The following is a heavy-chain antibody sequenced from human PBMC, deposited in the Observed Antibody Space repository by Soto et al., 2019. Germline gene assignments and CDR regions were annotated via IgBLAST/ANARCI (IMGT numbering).Heavy chain of an antibody. V-gene: IGHV4-59*01. J-gene: IGHJ4*02. CDR3: ARGWGYYFDY. CDR1: GGYISSYY. Sequence: PSETLSLTCTVSGGYISSYYWSWIRQPPGKGLEWIGYIYYRGSTNYNPSLKSRVTISVDTSKNQFSLKLSSVTAADTAVYYCARGWGYYFDYWGQGTLVTVSS. CDR2: IYYRGST. D-gene: IGHD3-16*01.